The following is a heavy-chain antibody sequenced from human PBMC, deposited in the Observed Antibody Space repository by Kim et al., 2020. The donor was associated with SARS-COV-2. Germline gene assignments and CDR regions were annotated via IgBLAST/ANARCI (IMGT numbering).Heavy chain of an antibody. Sequence: GGSLRLSCEGSGFDFDTFAITWVRQAPGKGLEWVSRITAHNVVMYYANSVKGRFTASRDNSKAYLQMKGLRGEAKAMYYCAKGLQSQAYLGAMDGWGQGT. CDR2: ITAHNVVM. CDR3: AKGLQSQAYLGAMDG. J-gene: IGHJ6*02. V-gene: IGHV3-23*01. D-gene: IGHD3-16*01. CDR1: GFDFDTFA.